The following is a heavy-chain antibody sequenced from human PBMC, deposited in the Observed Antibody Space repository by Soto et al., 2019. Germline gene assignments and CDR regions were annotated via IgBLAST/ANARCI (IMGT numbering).Heavy chain of an antibody. CDR3: ARDRGYPYYFDY. J-gene: IGHJ4*02. CDR2: ISYDGSNK. Sequence: GGSLRLSCAASRFTFSSYAMHWVRQAPGKGLEWVAVISYDGSNKYYADSVRGRFTISRDNSKNTLYLQMNSLRAEDTAVYYCARDRGYPYYFDYWGQGTLVTVSS. CDR1: RFTFSSYA. V-gene: IGHV3-30-3*01. D-gene: IGHD5-12*01.